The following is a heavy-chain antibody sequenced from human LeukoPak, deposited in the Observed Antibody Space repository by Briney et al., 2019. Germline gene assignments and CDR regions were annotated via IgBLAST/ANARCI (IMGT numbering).Heavy chain of an antibody. V-gene: IGHV3-23*01. J-gene: IGHJ6*02. D-gene: IGHD2-15*01. CDR3: AKATPSSYSYYYGMDV. CDR1: GFTISSYA. Sequence: GGSLRLSCAASGFTISSYAMSWVRQAPGKGLEWVSAISGSGGSTYYADSVKGRFTISRDISKNTLYLQMNSLRAEDTAVYYCAKATPSSYSYYYGMDVWGQGTTVTVSS. CDR2: ISGSGGST.